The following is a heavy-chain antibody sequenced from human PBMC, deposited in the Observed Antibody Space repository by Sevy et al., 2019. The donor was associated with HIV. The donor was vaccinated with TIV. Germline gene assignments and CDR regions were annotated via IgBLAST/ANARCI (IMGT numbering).Heavy chain of an antibody. J-gene: IGHJ6*03. D-gene: IGHD3-22*01. V-gene: IGHV3-23*01. CDR2: ISGSGTRT. CDR3: AKGGGGHYDPDEIGYYFYYYNMDV. CDR1: GLSFDSYG. Sequence: GGSLRLSCAVSGLSFDSYGMTWVRQAPGKGLEWVSGISGSGTRTYYADSVKGRFSISRDNSKNRLYLQMNSLGSEDTAIYYCAKGGGGHYDPDEIGYYFYYYNMDVWGKGTTVTVSS.